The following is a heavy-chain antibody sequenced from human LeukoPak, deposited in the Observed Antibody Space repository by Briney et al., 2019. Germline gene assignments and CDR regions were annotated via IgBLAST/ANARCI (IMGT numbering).Heavy chain of an antibody. CDR1: GYTFTGYG. CDR2: ISAYNGNT. Sequence: ASVKVSCKASGYTFTGYGVSWVRQAPGQGLEWMGWISAYNGNTNYAQKLQGRVIMTTETSTSTAYMELRSLRSDDTALYYCARDGIIAAAGIDPFDYWGQGTLVTVSS. CDR3: ARDGIIAAAGIDPFDY. V-gene: IGHV1-18*04. D-gene: IGHD6-13*01. J-gene: IGHJ4*02.